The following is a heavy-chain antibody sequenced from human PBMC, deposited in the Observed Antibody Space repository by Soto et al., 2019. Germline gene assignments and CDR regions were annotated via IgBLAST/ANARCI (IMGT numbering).Heavy chain of an antibody. Sequence: GGSLRLSCAASGFTFSSYGMHWVRQAPGKGLEWVAVISCDGSNKYYADSVKGRFTISRDNSKNTLYLQMNSLRAEDTAVYYCAKDRSPSYYGSGSSYLRGRPRGYGMDVWGQGTTVTVSS. J-gene: IGHJ6*02. V-gene: IGHV3-30*18. CDR3: AKDRSPSYYGSGSSYLRGRPRGYGMDV. D-gene: IGHD3-10*01. CDR1: GFTFSSYG. CDR2: ISCDGSNK.